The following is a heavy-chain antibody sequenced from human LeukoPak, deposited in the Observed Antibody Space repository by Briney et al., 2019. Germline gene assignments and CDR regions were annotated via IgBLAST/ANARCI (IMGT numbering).Heavy chain of an antibody. D-gene: IGHD3-16*01. CDR1: GYTLTNYA. Sequence: ASVKVSCKESGYTLTNYAISWVREAPGQRLEWVGWSGAYNGNQDYTQSLQGIVTMTTDTSTRTAYMEFRSLKSDDTAVYYCAREDPGGAFDVWGRGTMVIVSS. CDR2: SGAYNGNQ. V-gene: IGHV1-18*01. CDR3: AREDPGGAFDV. J-gene: IGHJ3*01.